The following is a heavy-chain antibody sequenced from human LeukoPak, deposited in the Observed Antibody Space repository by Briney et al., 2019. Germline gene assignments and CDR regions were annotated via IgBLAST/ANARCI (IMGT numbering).Heavy chain of an antibody. CDR1: GYSISSGYY. CDR2: IYHSGSS. CDR3: ARNLEITIFGVVILDYFDY. J-gene: IGHJ4*02. V-gene: IGHV4-38-2*01. D-gene: IGHD3-3*01. Sequence: SETLSLTCAVSGYSISSGYYWGWIRQPPGKGRGWIGSIYHSGSSHYNPSLKSRVTISVDTSKNQFSLKLSSVTAADTAVYYCARNLEITIFGVVILDYFDYWGQGTLVTVSS.